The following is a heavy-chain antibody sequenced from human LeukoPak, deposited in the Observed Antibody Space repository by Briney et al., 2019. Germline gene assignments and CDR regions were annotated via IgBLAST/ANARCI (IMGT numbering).Heavy chain of an antibody. CDR1: GFTFSSYAM. J-gene: IGHJ4*02. V-gene: IGHV4-4*02. CDR2: IYHSGST. D-gene: IGHD3-16*01. CDR3: ATKDYLIRHFAY. Sequence: TGGSLRLSCAASGFTFSSYAMSWVRQPPGKGLEWIGEIYHSGSTNYNPSLKSRVTISVDKSKNQFSLKMSYVTAADTAVYYCATKDYLIRHFAYWGQGALVTVSS.